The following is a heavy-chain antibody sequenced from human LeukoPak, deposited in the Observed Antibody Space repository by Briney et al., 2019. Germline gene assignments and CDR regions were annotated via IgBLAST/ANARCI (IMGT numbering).Heavy chain of an antibody. CDR2: INAGNGNT. J-gene: IGHJ5*02. CDR3: ATNILVRDIINWFDP. D-gene: IGHD3-10*01. CDR1: GYTFTTNA. V-gene: IGHV1-3*01. Sequence: ASVKVSCKASGYTFTTNAIHWVRQAPGQRLEWMGWINAGNGNTKYSQEFQGRVTITRDTSVSTAYMELSSLRYDDTAVYYCATNILVRDIINWFDPWGQGTLVTVSS.